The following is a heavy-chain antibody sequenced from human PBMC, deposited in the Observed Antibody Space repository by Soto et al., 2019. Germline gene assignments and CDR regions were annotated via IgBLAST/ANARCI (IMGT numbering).Heavy chain of an antibody. CDR2: IYYTGST. Sequence: QVQLQESGPGLVKPSETLSLTCTVSGGSINSYYWSWIQQPPGKGLEWIGYIYYTGSTKYNPSLKSRVTISVDTSKNQFSLRLSSVTAADTAVYYCARNYDLLTGYETNFDNWGQGTLVTVSS. CDR1: GGSINSYY. D-gene: IGHD3-9*01. V-gene: IGHV4-59*01. CDR3: ARNYDLLTGYETNFDN. J-gene: IGHJ4*02.